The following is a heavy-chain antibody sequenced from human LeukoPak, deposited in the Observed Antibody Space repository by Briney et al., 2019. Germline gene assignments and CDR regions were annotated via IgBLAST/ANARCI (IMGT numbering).Heavy chain of an antibody. Sequence: SETLSLTCTVSGGSISSSTYYWGWIRQPPGTGLEWIGSIYYSGSTYYSPSLKSRVAISVDTSKNQFSLKLSSVTASDTAVYFCARHGDYLYYFDYWGQGTLVTVSS. CDR2: IYYSGST. J-gene: IGHJ4*02. CDR3: ARHGDYLYYFDY. V-gene: IGHV4-39*01. CDR1: GGSISSSTYY. D-gene: IGHD4-17*01.